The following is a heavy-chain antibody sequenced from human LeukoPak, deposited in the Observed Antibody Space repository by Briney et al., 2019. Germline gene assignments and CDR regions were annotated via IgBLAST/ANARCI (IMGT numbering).Heavy chain of an antibody. J-gene: IGHJ4*02. D-gene: IGHD3-10*01. CDR1: GFTFSSYA. CDR2: ISGSGAST. CDR3: AKPLSMSPVRGVDY. V-gene: IGHV3-23*01. Sequence: GGSLRLSCAASGFTFSSYAMSWVRQAPGKGLEWVSTISGSGASTYYADSVKGRFTISRDNSKNTLYLQMNSLRAEDTAVYYCAKPLSMSPVRGVDYWGQGTLVTVSS.